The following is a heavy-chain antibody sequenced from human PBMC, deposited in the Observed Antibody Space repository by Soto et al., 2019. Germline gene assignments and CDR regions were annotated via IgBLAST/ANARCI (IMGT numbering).Heavy chain of an antibody. CDR3: ARGDYYDSSGPVSDAFDI. Sequence: GGSLRLSCAASGFTFSSYSMNWVRQAPGKGLEWVAVISYDGSNKYYADSVKGRLTISRDNSKNTLYLQMNSLRAEDTAVYYCARGDYYDSSGPVSDAFDIWGQGTMVTVSS. CDR2: ISYDGSNK. J-gene: IGHJ3*02. CDR1: GFTFSSYS. V-gene: IGHV3-30*03. D-gene: IGHD3-22*01.